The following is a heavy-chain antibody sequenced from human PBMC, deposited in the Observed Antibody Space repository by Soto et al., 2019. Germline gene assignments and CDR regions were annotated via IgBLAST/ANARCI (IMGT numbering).Heavy chain of an antibody. CDR2: IYYRGST. V-gene: IGHV4-39*01. CDR3: VRHRITIFGVVNPPFDP. J-gene: IGHJ5*02. CDR1: GGSISSSSYY. D-gene: IGHD3-3*01. Sequence: QLQLQESGPGLVKPSENLSLTCTVSGGSISSSSYYWGWIRQPPGKGLEWIGSIYYRGSTYYNPSLKSRVIYSADTSKNQFSLKLSSVNAADTAVYYCVRHRITIFGVVNPPFDPWGQGTLVTVSS.